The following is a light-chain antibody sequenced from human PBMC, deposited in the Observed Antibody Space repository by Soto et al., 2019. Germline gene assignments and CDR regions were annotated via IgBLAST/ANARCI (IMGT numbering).Light chain of an antibody. CDR1: QSVSSN. V-gene: IGKV3-15*01. Sequence: DIVMTQSPATLSVSPGERATLSCRASQSVSSNLDWYQQKPGQAPRLLIYGASTRATGIPARFSGSGSGTEFTLTISSLQSEDFAVYYCQQYNNLPVGFGQGTKLEIK. J-gene: IGKJ1*01. CDR2: GAS. CDR3: QQYNNLPVG.